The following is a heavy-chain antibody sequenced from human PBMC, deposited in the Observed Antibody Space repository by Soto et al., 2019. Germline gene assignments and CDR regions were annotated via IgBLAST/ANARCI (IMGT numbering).Heavy chain of an antibody. CDR2: ISYDGSNK. V-gene: IGHV3-30*03. D-gene: IGHD6-13*01. CDR3: AIVAAAGHYFDY. J-gene: IGHJ4*02. CDR1: GFTFSSYG. Sequence: QVQLVESGGGVVQPGRSLRLSCAASGFTFSSYGMHWVRQAPGKGLEWVAVISYDGSNKYYADSVKGRFTISRDNSKNTLYLQMNSLRAEDTAVYYCAIVAAAGHYFDYWGQGTLVTVSS.